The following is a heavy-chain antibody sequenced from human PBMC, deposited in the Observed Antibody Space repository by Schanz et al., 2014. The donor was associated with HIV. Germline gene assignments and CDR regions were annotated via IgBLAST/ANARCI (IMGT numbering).Heavy chain of an antibody. CDR1: GYTFTRYD. J-gene: IGHJ4*02. D-gene: IGHD2-15*01. Sequence: QVQLVQSGAEVKKPGASVKVSCKASGYTFTRYDINWVRQATGQGLEWMGWMNPNSGNTGYAQKFQGRVTMTRNTSINTAYMELSSLRSEDTAVYYCARGRFCSGGSCYHDSWGQGTLVTVSS. CDR3: ARGRFCSGGSCYHDS. V-gene: IGHV1-8*01. CDR2: MNPNSGNT.